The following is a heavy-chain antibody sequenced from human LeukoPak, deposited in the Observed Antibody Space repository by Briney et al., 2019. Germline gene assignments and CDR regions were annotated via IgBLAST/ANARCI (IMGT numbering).Heavy chain of an antibody. V-gene: IGHV3-20*01. CDR3: ARDRCSSTSCYNTPNWFDP. D-gene: IGHD2-2*02. J-gene: IGHJ5*02. Sequence: GGSLSLSCAASGFKFDDYGMSWVRQVPGKGLEWVTGINWNGGSRGYADSVKGRFTISRDNAKNSVYLQMNSLRSEDTAFYHCARDRCSSTSCYNTPNWFDPWGQGTLVTVSS. CDR2: INWNGGSR. CDR1: GFKFDDYG.